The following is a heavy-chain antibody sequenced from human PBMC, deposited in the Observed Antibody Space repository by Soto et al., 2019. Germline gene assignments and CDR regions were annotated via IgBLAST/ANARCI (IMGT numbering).Heavy chain of an antibody. D-gene: IGHD2-2*01. CDR3: ARVTGSKGYFDY. V-gene: IGHV4-38-2*01. Sequence: SETLSLTCAVSGYSIRSDYYWGWIRQPPGKGLEWIGSIYQSGTAYYNPSLKSRVTISVDTSKNEFSLKVSSVTAADTAVYYCARVTGSKGYFDYWGQGTLVTVSS. CDR1: GYSIRSDYY. J-gene: IGHJ4*02. CDR2: IYQSGTA.